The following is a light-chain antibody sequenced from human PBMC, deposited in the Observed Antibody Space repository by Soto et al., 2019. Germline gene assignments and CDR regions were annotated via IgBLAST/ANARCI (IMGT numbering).Light chain of an antibody. J-gene: IGKJ4*01. CDR3: QQYHKWPPFT. V-gene: IGKV3-15*01. Sequence: EILMTQPPGTLSVSPGERVTLSCRASESIRSNLAWYHQKPGQPPRLLLYGASIRATNVPARFSGSGSGTEFTLTISSLQSEDFAVYYCQQYHKWPPFTFGGGTVVEIK. CDR2: GAS. CDR1: ESIRSN.